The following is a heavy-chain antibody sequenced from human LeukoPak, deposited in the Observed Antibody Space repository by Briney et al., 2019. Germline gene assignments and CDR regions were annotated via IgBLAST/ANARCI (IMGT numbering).Heavy chain of an antibody. CDR3: AREEASIAAAGVYYYGMDV. CDR2: ISYDGSNK. Sequence: GGSLRLSRAASGFTFSSYAMHWVRQAPGKGLEWVAVISYDGSNKYYADSVKGRFTISRDNSKNTLYLQMNSLRAEDTAVYYCAREEASIAAAGVYYYGMDVWGQGTTVTVSS. D-gene: IGHD6-13*01. V-gene: IGHV3-30-3*01. CDR1: GFTFSSYA. J-gene: IGHJ6*02.